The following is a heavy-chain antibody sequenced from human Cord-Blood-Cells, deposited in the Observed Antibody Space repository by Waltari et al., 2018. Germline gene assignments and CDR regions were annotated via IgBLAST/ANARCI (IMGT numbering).Heavy chain of an antibody. V-gene: IGHV4-39*01. Sequence: QLQLQESGPGLVKPSETLSLTCTVSGGSISSSSYYWGWIRQPPGKGLGWFGSIYYSGSTYYNPSLKSRGTISVDTSKNQFSLKLSSVTAADTAVYYCARHRAGLWPTWGQGTLVTVSS. CDR3: ARHRAGLWPT. CDR2: IYYSGST. CDR1: GGSISSSSYY. J-gene: IGHJ4*02. D-gene: IGHD5-18*01.